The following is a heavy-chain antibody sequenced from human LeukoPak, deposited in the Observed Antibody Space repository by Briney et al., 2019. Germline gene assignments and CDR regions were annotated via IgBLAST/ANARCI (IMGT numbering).Heavy chain of an antibody. CDR3: ARSTTVVGAFDI. Sequence: KSSETLSHTCTVSGGSISSHYWSWLRQPPGKGLEWIGYIYYSGSTNYNPSLKSRVTISVDTSKNQFSLKLSSVTAADTAVYYCARSTTVVGAFDIWGQGTMVTVSS. J-gene: IGHJ3*02. CDR1: GGSISSHY. D-gene: IGHD4-23*01. V-gene: IGHV4-59*11. CDR2: IYYSGST.